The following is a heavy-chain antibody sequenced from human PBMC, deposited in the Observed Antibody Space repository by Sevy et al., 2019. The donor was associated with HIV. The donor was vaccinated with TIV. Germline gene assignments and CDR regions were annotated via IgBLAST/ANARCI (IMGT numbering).Heavy chain of an antibody. D-gene: IGHD2-21*01. J-gene: IGHJ6*03. CDR1: GFSFDSYG. CDR2: ISGSGTRT. Sequence: GGSLRLSCAVSGFSFDSYGMTWVRQAPGKGLEWVSGISGSGTRTYYADSVKGRFIISRDNSKNTLYLQMNSLRSEDKGIYLLWKGGGGHYDPDEIGYYFYYYNMDVWGKGTTVTVSS. CDR3: WKGGGGHYDPDEIGYYFYYYNMDV. V-gene: IGHV3-23*01.